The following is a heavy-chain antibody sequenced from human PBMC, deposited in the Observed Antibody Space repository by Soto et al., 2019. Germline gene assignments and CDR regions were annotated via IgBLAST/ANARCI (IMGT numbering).Heavy chain of an antibody. CDR1: GGSISSGDYY. J-gene: IGHJ3*02. Sequence: SETLSLTCTVSGGSISSGDYYWSWIRQPPGKGLEWIGYIYYSGSTYYNPSPKSRVTISMDRSRKQVSLKLNSVTAADTAVYYCARYPTAQWEKGLMAFDIWGQGTMVTVSS. D-gene: IGHD1-26*01. V-gene: IGHV4-30-4*01. CDR2: IYYSGST. CDR3: ARYPTAQWEKGLMAFDI.